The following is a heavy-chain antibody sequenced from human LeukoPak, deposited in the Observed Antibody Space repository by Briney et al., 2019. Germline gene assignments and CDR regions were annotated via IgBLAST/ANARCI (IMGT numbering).Heavy chain of an antibody. CDR3: ARCATGVRGVIYYYYMDV. CDR2: IKQDGSEK. J-gene: IGHJ6*03. Sequence: GGSLRLSCAASGFTFSRYWMSWVRQAPGKGLEWVANIKQDGSEKYYVDSVKGRFTISRDNAKNSLYLQMNSLRAEDTAVYYCARCATGVRGVIYYYYMDVWGKGTTVTISS. V-gene: IGHV3-7*01. D-gene: IGHD3-10*01. CDR1: GFTFSRYW.